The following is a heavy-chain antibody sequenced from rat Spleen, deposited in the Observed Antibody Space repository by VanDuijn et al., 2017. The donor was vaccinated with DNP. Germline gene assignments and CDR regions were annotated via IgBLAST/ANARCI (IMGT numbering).Heavy chain of an antibody. D-gene: IGHD1-12*01. Sequence: EVQLVESGGGLVQPGRSLKLSCAVSGFTFSNYGMAWVRQAPKKGLEWVATISSGGDRTYYRVSVKGRFTISRDNAKDTLYLQMDSLRSEDTATYYCTTLNFYASLAEYFDFWGQGVMVTVSS. J-gene: IGHJ2*01. CDR1: GFTFSNYG. CDR3: TTLNFYASLAEYFDF. V-gene: IGHV5S13*01. CDR2: ISSGGDRT.